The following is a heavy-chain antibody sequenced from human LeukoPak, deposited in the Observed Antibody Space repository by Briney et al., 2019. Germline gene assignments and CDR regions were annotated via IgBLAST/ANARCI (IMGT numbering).Heavy chain of an antibody. CDR3: ARGDLKSDWLDP. V-gene: IGHV4-38-2*01. Sequence: PSETLSLTCAVSGYSISSGYYWGWIRQPPGKGLEWIGSIYHSGSTYYNPSLKSRVTISVDTSKNQFSLKLRSMTAADTAIYYCARGDLKSDWLDPWGQGTLVIVSS. CDR2: IYHSGST. CDR1: GYSISSGYY. J-gene: IGHJ5*02. D-gene: IGHD3-10*01.